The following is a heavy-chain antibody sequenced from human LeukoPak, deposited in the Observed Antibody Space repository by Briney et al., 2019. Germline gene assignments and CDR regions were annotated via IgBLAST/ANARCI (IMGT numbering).Heavy chain of an antibody. CDR3: ARSRSGYYGDVDY. CDR2: IYYSGST. Sequence: SETLSLTCTVSGGSISSSSYYWGWIRQPPGKGLECIGSIYYSGSTYYNPSLKSRVTISVDTSKNQFSLKLSSVTAADTAVYYCARSRSGYYGDVDYWGQGTLVTVSS. CDR1: GGSISSSSYY. D-gene: IGHD3-3*01. V-gene: IGHV4-39*07. J-gene: IGHJ4*02.